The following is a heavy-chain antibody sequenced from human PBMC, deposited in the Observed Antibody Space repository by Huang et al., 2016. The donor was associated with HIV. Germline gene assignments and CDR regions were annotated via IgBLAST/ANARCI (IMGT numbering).Heavy chain of an antibody. V-gene: IGHV1-69*13. CDR2: IIHNFDTA. CDR3: ASTMYYYDGSGYYSLYYYYMDV. Sequence: QVQLVQSGAEVKKPGSSVKVSCKASGGTFSNYGISGVRQAPGQGLEWLGGIIHNFDTANYAQKFQDRVSITADKSTSTAYVQLSSLRSEDTAVYYCASTMYYYDGSGYYSLYYYYMDVWGKGTPVTVSS. J-gene: IGHJ6*03. CDR1: GGTFSNYG. D-gene: IGHD3-22*01.